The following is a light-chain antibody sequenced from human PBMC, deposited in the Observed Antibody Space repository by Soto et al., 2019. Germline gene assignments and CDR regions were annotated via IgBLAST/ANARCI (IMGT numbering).Light chain of an antibody. Sequence: SYELTQPPSVSVAPGKTARITCGGNNIGSKSVHWYQQKPGQAPVLLIYYDSDRPSGIPERFSGSSSGNTATLTISRVEAGDEADYYCQVWDSSSDDVEFGGGTKLTVL. V-gene: IGLV3-21*04. CDR2: YDS. J-gene: IGLJ2*01. CDR3: QVWDSSSDDVE. CDR1: NIGSKS.